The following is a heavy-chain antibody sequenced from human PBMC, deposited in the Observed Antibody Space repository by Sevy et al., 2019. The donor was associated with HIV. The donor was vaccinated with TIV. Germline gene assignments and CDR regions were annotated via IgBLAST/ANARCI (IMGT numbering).Heavy chain of an antibody. D-gene: IGHD3-10*01. J-gene: IGHJ3*02. CDR1: GFTFSSYW. CDR3: GTMVRGVIGGFDI. V-gene: IGHV3-7*01. Sequence: GGSLRLSCAASGFTFSSYWMSWVRQAPGKGLEWVANIKQNGSEKYYVDSVKGRFTISRDNAKNSLYLQMNSLRAEDTAVYYCGTMVRGVIGGFDIWGQGTMVTVSS. CDR2: IKQNGSEK.